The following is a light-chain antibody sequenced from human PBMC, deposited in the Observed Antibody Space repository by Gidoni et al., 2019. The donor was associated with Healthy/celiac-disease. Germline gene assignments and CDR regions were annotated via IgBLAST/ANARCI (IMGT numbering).Light chain of an antibody. V-gene: IGKV3-11*01. CDR1: QSRSSY. Sequence: EIVFTQSPATLSFSPGEIATLSCRASQSRSSYLAWYQQKPGQAPRLLIYDASNRATGIPARFSGSGSGTDFTLTISSLEPEDFAVYYCQQRSNWPPKTFGQGTKVEIK. CDR3: QQRSNWPPKT. J-gene: IGKJ1*01. CDR2: DAS.